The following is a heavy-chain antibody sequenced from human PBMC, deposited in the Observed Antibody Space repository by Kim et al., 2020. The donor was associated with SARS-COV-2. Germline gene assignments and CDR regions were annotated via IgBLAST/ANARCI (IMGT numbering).Heavy chain of an antibody. Sequence: RFTISRDNAKNSLYLQMNSLRAEDTALYYCAKGREWGPYIWIDTQGAFDIWGQGTMVTVSS. V-gene: IGHV3-9*01. D-gene: IGHD1-20*01. J-gene: IGHJ3*02. CDR3: AKGREWGPYIWIDTQGAFDI.